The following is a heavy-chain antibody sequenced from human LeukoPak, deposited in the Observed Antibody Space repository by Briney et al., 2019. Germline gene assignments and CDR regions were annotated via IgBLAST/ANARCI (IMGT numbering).Heavy chain of an antibody. V-gene: IGHV4-39*07. CDR2: IYYSGST. Sequence: PSETLSLTCTVSGGSISSSSYYWGWIRQPPGKGLEWIGGIYYSGSTYYNPSLKSRVTISVDTSKNQFSLKLSSVTAADTAVYYCARYYYDSSGPLNWGQGTLVTVSS. J-gene: IGHJ4*02. CDR3: ARYYYDSSGPLN. CDR1: GGSISSSSYY. D-gene: IGHD3-22*01.